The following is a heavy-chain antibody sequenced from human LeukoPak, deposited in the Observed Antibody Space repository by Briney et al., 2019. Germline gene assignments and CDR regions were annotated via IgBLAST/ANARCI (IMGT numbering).Heavy chain of an antibody. CDR3: AKGRVSSSRHFDY. D-gene: IGHD6-13*01. CDR1: GFTFSTYA. Sequence: PGGSLRLSCAASGFTFSTYAMSWVRQAPGKGLEWVSSISGGGDNTYYADSVKGRFTIFRDNSKNTLSLQMSSLRAEYTAAYYCAKGRVSSSRHFDYWGQGTLVTVSS. V-gene: IGHV3-23*01. CDR2: ISGGGDNT. J-gene: IGHJ4*02.